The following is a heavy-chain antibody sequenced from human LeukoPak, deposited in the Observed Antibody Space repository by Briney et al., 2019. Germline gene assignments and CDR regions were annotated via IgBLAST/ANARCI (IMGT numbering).Heavy chain of an antibody. Sequence: SETLSLTCTVSGYSISSGYYWGWIRQPPGKGLEWIGSIYHSGSTYYNPSLKSRVTISVGTSKNQFSLKLSSVTAADTAVYYCARSGGYDYVWGSYEDYWGQGTLVTVSS. CDR1: GYSISSGYY. V-gene: IGHV4-38-2*02. CDR2: IYHSGST. CDR3: ARSGGYDYVWGSYEDY. D-gene: IGHD3-16*01. J-gene: IGHJ4*02.